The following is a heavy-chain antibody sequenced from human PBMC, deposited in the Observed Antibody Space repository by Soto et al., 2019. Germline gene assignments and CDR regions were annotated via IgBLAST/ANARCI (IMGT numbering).Heavy chain of an antibody. Sequence: SETLSLTFDVYGGSFSSYYWNWIRQPPGKRLEWLGEITRSGSTNYNPSLEGRGTISLDTSQTQFSLKLTSMTTADTAVYYCARGEGRLVGTWFDPWGQGXLVTVSS. CDR1: GGSFSSYY. J-gene: IGHJ5*02. V-gene: IGHV4-34*01. CDR3: ARGEGRLVGTWFDP. CDR2: ITRSGST. D-gene: IGHD5-12*01.